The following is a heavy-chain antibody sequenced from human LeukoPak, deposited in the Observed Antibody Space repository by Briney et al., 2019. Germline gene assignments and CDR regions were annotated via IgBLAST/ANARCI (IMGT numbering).Heavy chain of an antibody. V-gene: IGHV3-23*01. CDR1: GFSFSSYA. J-gene: IGHJ5*02. Sequence: GGSLRLSCAASGFSFSSYAMSWVRQAPGKGLEWVSAISSSGGSTYYADSVRGRFTISRDNSKNTLYLQMNSLRAEDTAVYYCAKEVIAAAPNGDGGWFDPWGQGTLVTVSS. CDR2: ISSSGGST. D-gene: IGHD6-13*01. CDR3: AKEVIAAAPNGDGGWFDP.